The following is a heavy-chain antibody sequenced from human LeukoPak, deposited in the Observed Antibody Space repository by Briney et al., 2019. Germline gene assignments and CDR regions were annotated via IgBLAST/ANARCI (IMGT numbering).Heavy chain of an antibody. CDR3: ARGIAARPYYYYGMDV. V-gene: IGHV3-53*01. CDR1: GFTVSSNY. J-gene: IGHJ6*02. Sequence: GGSLRLSCAASGFTVSSNYMSWVRQAPGKGLEWVSVIYSGGSTYYADSVKGRFTISRDNSKNTLYLQMNSLRAGDTAVYYCARGIAARPYYYYGMDVWGQGTTVTVSS. D-gene: IGHD6-6*01. CDR2: IYSGGST.